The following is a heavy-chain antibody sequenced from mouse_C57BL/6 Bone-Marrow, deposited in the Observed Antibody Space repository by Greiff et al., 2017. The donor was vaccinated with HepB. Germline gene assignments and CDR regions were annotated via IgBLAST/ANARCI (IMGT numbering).Heavy chain of an antibody. J-gene: IGHJ3*01. CDR1: GYTFTSYT. CDR3: ARDPPGFAY. Sequence: SGAELARPGASVKMSCKASGYTFTSYTMHWVKQRPGQGLEWIGYINPSSGYTKYNQKFKDKATLTADKSSSTAYMQLSSLTSEDSAVYYCARDPPGFAYWGQGTLVTVSA. V-gene: IGHV1-4*01. CDR2: INPSSGYT.